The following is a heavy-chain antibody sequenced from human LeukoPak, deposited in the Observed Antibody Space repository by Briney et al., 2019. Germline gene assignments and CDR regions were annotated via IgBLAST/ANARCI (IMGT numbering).Heavy chain of an antibody. CDR2: ISGSVIST. Sequence: QSGGSLRLSCAASGFTFSSYAMSWVRQAPGKGLEWVSGISGSVISTYYADSVKGRFTISRDNSKNTLYPQMNSLRAEDTAVYYCAKLKPYSSGWYFDYWGQGTLVTVSS. D-gene: IGHD6-19*01. V-gene: IGHV3-23*01. CDR1: GFTFSSYA. J-gene: IGHJ4*02. CDR3: AKLKPYSSGWYFDY.